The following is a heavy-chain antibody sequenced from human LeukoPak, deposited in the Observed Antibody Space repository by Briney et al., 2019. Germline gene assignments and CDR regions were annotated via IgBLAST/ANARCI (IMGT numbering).Heavy chain of an antibody. Sequence: KTSETLSLTCAVYGGSFSGYYWSWIRQPPGKGLEWIGEINHSGSTNYNPSLKSRVTISVDTSKNQFSLKLSSVTAADTAVYYCARESSSYFDYWGQGTLVTVSS. D-gene: IGHD6-13*01. CDR2: INHSGST. J-gene: IGHJ4*02. V-gene: IGHV4-34*01. CDR1: GGSFSGYY. CDR3: ARESSSYFDY.